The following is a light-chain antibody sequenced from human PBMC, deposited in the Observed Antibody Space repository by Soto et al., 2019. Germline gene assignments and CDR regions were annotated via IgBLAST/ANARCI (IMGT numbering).Light chain of an antibody. CDR3: NSYTTSSDTRSA. CDR1: SSDVGAYNY. Sequence: QSALTQPASLSGSLGQSITISCTGTSSDVGAYNYVSWYQHHPGKAPKLLIYDVTTRPSGVSNRFSGSKSGNTASLTISGLQAEDEADYYCNSYTTSSDTRSAFGTGTKLTVL. CDR2: DVT. J-gene: IGLJ1*01. V-gene: IGLV2-14*01.